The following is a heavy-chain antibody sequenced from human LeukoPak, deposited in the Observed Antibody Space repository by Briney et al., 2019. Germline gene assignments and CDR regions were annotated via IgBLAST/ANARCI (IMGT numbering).Heavy chain of an antibody. J-gene: IGHJ5*02. V-gene: IGHV3-33*01. CDR1: GFTFSSYG. CDR2: IWYDGSNK. Sequence: PGGSLRLSCAASGFTFSSYGMHWVRQAPGKGLEWVAVIWYDGSNKYYADSVKGRFTISRDNSKNTLYLQMNSLRAEDTAVYYCAREESYSWFDPWGQGTLVTVSS. CDR3: AREESYSWFDP. D-gene: IGHD3-10*01.